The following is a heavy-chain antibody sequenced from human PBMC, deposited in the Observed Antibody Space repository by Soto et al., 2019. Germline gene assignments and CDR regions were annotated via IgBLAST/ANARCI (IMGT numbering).Heavy chain of an antibody. CDR2: IYYSGST. J-gene: IGHJ4*02. Sequence: PSETLSLTCTVSGGSISSGDYYWSWIRQPPGKGLEWIGYIYYSGSTYYNPSLKSRVTISVDTSKNQFTLKLSSVTAADTAVYYCARDTLGLSDMELGGRFFDYWGQGTLVTVSS. V-gene: IGHV4-30-4*01. D-gene: IGHD2-8*02. CDR3: ARDTLGLSDMELGGRFFDY. CDR1: GGSISSGDYY.